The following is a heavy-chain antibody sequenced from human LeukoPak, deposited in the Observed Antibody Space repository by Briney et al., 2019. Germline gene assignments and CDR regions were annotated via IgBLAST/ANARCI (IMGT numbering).Heavy chain of an antibody. Sequence: GGSLRLSCAASGFPLSSYSINWVRQAPGKGLEWVSYISSSGSAIYYVDPVKGRFIVSRDNAKTSLFLQMNSPRAEDTAVYYCVRVKGSYFDYWGQGALVTVSS. CDR2: ISSSGSAI. V-gene: IGHV3-48*01. D-gene: IGHD2-15*01. J-gene: IGHJ4*02. CDR3: VRVKGSYFDY. CDR1: GFPLSSYS.